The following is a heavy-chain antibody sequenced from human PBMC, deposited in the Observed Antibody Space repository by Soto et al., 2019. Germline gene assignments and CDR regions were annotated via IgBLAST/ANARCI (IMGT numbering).Heavy chain of an antibody. J-gene: IGHJ5*02. Sequence: QVQLQESGPGLVKPSQTLSLTCTVSGGSISSGGYYWSWIRQHPGKGLEWIGYIYYSGSTYYNPSLKSRVTLSVDTSKNQFSLKLSSVTAADTAVYYCARDHRIVGATRSWFDPWGQGTLVTVSS. CDR1: GGSISSGGYY. V-gene: IGHV4-31*03. CDR3: ARDHRIVGATRSWFDP. D-gene: IGHD1-26*01. CDR2: IYYSGST.